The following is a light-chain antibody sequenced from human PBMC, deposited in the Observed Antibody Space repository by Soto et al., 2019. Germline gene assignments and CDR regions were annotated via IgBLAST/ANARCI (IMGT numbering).Light chain of an antibody. CDR2: YDA. CDR1: NIGSQN. V-gene: IGLV3-21*04. CDR3: QVWDSNTDHPV. J-gene: IGLJ2*01. Sequence: SYELTQPPSVSVAPGETARITCEGNNIGSQNVHWYQHKPGRAPLLVIYYDADRPSGIPERFSGSHSGNTATLTVIRVEAGDEADFYCQVWDSNTDHPVFGGGTKLTVL.